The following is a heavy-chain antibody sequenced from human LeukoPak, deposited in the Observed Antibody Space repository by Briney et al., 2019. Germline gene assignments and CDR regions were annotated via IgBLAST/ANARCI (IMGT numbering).Heavy chain of an antibody. Sequence: GGSLRLSCAVSTFTVASNYMSWVRQTPGKGLVWVSDIYQGGSTYYSDSVKGRFTISRDNAKNSLYLQMNSLRVEDTAFYYCAKDNRRHYTSGPNPDSLHWGQGALVTVSS. CDR2: IYQGGST. CDR3: AKDNRRHYTSGPNPDSLH. D-gene: IGHD6-19*01. V-gene: IGHV3-53*01. J-gene: IGHJ4*02. CDR1: TFTVASNY.